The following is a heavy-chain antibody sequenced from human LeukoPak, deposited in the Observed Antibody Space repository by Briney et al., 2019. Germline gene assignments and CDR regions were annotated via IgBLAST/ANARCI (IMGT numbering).Heavy chain of an antibody. J-gene: IGHJ3*02. V-gene: IGHV4-59*01. Sequence: PSETLSLTCTVSDGSISSYYWSWIRHPPGKGLEWSGYIYYSGSTNYNPSLNSRVTMSVDTSKTQFSLKLSSVTAADTAVYYCARAPSGWDAFDIWGQGTMVTVSS. CDR3: ARAPSGWDAFDI. CDR2: IYYSGST. CDR1: DGSISSYY. D-gene: IGHD6-19*01.